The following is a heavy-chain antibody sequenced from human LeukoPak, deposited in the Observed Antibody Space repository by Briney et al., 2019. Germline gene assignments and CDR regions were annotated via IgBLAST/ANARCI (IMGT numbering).Heavy chain of an antibody. J-gene: IGHJ5*02. CDR2: ISYDGSNK. V-gene: IGHV3-30*04. CDR3: ARDPSSGWYVNWFDP. CDR1: GFTFSIYA. D-gene: IGHD6-19*01. Sequence: PGRSLRLSCAASGFTFSIYAMHWVRQAPGKGLEWVAVISYDGSNKYYADSVKGRFTISRDNSKNTLYLQMNSLRAEDTAVYYCARDPSSGWYVNWFDPWGQGTLATVSS.